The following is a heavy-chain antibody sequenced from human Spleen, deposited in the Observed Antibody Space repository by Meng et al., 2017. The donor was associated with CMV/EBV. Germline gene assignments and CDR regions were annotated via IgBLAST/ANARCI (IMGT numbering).Heavy chain of an antibody. CDR2: IYYSGNS. CDR1: GGSISSGDYY. V-gene: IGHV4-30-4*08. Sequence: SGGSISSGDYYWSWIRQPPGKGLEWIGYIYYSGNSYYNPSLKSRVTISVDTSKNQFSLKLSSVTAADTAVYYCARDYHSGYWIGFDYWGQGTLVTVSS. D-gene: IGHD3-22*01. CDR3: ARDYHSGYWIGFDY. J-gene: IGHJ4*02.